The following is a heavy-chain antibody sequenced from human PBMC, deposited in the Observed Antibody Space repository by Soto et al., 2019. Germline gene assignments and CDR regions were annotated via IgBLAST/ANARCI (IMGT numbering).Heavy chain of an antibody. J-gene: IGHJ6*02. CDR3: ARILDGYKITDYYYGMDV. V-gene: IGHV2-70*11. D-gene: IGHD5-12*01. CDR1: GFSLSTSGMC. Sequence: GPTLVNPTQTLTLTCTFSGFSLSTSGMCVSWIRQPPGKALEWLARIDWDDDKYYSTSLKTRLTISKDTSKNQVVLTMTNMDPVDTATYYCARILDGYKITDYYYGMDVWGQGTTVTV. CDR2: IDWDDDK.